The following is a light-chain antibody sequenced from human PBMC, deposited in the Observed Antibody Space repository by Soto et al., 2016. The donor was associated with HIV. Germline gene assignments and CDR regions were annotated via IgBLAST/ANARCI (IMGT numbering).Light chain of an antibody. V-gene: IGLV3-21*03. CDR3: QVWDSSGDPV. J-gene: IGLJ2*01. CDR1: NIGSKS. Sequence: SYVLTQPPSVSVAPGKTARITCEGNNIGSKSVHWHQQKPGQAPVLVVYDDSDRPSGIPERFSGSNSGNTATLTISRVEAGDEADYFCQVWDSSGDPVFGGGTKLTVL. CDR2: DDS.